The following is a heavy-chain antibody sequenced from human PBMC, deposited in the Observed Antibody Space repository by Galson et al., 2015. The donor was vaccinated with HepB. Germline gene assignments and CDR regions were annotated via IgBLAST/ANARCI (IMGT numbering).Heavy chain of an antibody. CDR3: ARGEGYCSSTSCSFYYYYGMDV. CDR2: TYYRSKWYN. V-gene: IGHV6-1*01. CDR1: GDSVSSNSAA. Sequence: CAISGDSVSSNSAAWNWIRQSPSRGLEWLGRTYYRSKWYNDYAVSVKSRITINPDTSKNQFSLQLNSVTPEDTAVYYCARGEGYCSSTSCSFYYYYGMDVWGQGTTVTVSS. D-gene: IGHD2-2*01. J-gene: IGHJ6*02.